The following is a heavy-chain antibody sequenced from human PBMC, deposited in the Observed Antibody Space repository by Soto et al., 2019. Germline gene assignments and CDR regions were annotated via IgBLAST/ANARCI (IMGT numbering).Heavy chain of an antibody. V-gene: IGHV1-69*01. CDR1: GGTFSSYA. Sequence: QVQLVQSGAEVKKPGSSVKVSCKASGGTFSSYAISWVRQAPGQGLEWMGGIIPIFGTANYAKKFQGRVTITADESTSTAYMELSSLRSEDTAVYYCARDKSTTGTTWEYYFDYWGQGTLVTVSS. D-gene: IGHD1-1*01. CDR3: ARDKSTTGTTWEYYFDY. J-gene: IGHJ4*02. CDR2: IIPIFGTA.